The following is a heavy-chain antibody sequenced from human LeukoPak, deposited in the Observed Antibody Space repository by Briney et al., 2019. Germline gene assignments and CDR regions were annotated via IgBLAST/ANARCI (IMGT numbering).Heavy chain of an antibody. V-gene: IGHV1-2*02. CDR2: INPNSGGT. CDR3: ARETYGGDAFDI. Sequence: ASVKVSCKASGYTFTGYYMHWVRHAPGQGLEWMGWINPNSGGTNYAQKFQGRVTMTRDTSISTAYMELSRLRSDDTAVYYCARETYGGDAFDIWGQGTMVTVSS. CDR1: GYTFTGYY. D-gene: IGHD4-23*01. J-gene: IGHJ3*02.